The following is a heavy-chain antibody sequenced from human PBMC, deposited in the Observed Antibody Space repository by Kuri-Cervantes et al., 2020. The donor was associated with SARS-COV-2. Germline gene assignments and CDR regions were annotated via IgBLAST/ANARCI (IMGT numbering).Heavy chain of an antibody. D-gene: IGHD6-13*01. CDR1: GGSISSSSYY. J-gene: IGHJ4*02. Sequence: SEALSLTCTVSGGSISSSSYYWGWIRQPPGKGLEWIGSIYYSGSTYYNPYLKSRVTISVDTSKNQFSLKLSSVTAADTAVYYCARGVSPGIAAAGTGDYWGQGTLVTVSS. CDR2: IYYSGST. CDR3: ARGVSPGIAAAGTGDY. V-gene: IGHV4-39*01.